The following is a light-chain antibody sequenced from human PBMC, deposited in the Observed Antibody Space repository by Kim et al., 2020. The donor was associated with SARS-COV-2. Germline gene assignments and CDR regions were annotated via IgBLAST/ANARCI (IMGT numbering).Light chain of an antibody. CDR2: GAS. Sequence: VSPGERAALSCRASQSISYNVAWYQQKPGQPPRLLIYGASTRATAIPARFSGSGSGTEFTLTISSLQSEDFATYYCQQYSSWPPYTFGQGTKLEI. V-gene: IGKV3-15*01. CDR3: QQYSSWPPYT. J-gene: IGKJ2*01. CDR1: QSISYN.